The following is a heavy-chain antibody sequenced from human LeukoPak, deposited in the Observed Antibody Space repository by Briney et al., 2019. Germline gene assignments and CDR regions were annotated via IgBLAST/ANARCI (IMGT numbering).Heavy chain of an antibody. J-gene: IGHJ5*02. D-gene: IGHD2-2*02. CDR2: IIPIFGTA. Sequence: SVKVSCKASGGTFSNYAISWVRQAPGQGLEWMGGIIPIFGTANYAQKFQGRVTITADESTRTAYMELSSLRSEDTAVYYCARVTGGRYCSTTSCYMRGWFDPWGQGTLVTVSS. V-gene: IGHV1-69*13. CDR1: GGTFSNYA. CDR3: ARVTGGRYCSTTSCYMRGWFDP.